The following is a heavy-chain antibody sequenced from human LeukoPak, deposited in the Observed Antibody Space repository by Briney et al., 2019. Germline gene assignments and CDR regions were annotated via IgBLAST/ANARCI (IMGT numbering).Heavy chain of an antibody. J-gene: IGHJ5*02. CDR3: ARDRAYYDFWSGRSNWFDP. V-gene: IGHV4-59*02. D-gene: IGHD3-3*01. Sequence: SETLSLTCVVSGGSVSGYYWGWIRQPPGRGLEWIGYVYYSGSTNYNPSFKSRITISVDTSRNQFSLKLSSVTAADTAVYYCARDRAYYDFWSGRSNWFDPWGQGTLVTVSS. CDR2: VYYSGST. CDR1: GGSVSGYY.